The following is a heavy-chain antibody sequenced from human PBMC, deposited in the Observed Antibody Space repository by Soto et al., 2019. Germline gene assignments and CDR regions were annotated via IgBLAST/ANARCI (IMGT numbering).Heavy chain of an antibody. V-gene: IGHV4-59*01. J-gene: IGHJ6*03. CDR1: GGSISSYY. CDR2: IYYSGST. CDR3: ARGWGYYGSGSYYDYYYYYMDV. Sequence: QVQLQESGPGLVKPSETLSLTCTVSGGSISSYYWSWIRQPPGKGLEWIGYIYYSGSTNYNPSLKSRVTISVDTSKNQFSLKLSSVTAADTAVYYCARGWGYYGSGSYYDYYYYYMDVWGKGTTVTVSS. D-gene: IGHD3-10*01.